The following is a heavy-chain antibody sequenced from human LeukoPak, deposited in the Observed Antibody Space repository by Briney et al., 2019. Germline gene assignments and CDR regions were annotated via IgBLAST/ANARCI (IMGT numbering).Heavy chain of an antibody. J-gene: IGHJ6*03. CDR3: ARGVRFWRGYYYMDV. Sequence: PSETLSLTCTVSGGSISSYYWSWIRQPPGKGLEWIGYIYYSGSTNYNPSLKSRVTISVDTSKNQFSLKLSSVTAADTAVYYCARGVRFWRGYYYMDVWGKGTTVTVSS. CDR2: IYYSGST. CDR1: GGSISSYY. D-gene: IGHD3-3*01. V-gene: IGHV4-59*01.